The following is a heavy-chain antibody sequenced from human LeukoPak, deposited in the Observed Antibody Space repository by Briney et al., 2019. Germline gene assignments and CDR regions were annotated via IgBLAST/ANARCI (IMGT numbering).Heavy chain of an antibody. V-gene: IGHV1-8*01. CDR3: AREDSSSWYSVDY. D-gene: IGHD6-13*01. CDR2: MNPNSGNT. Sequence: ASVKVSCKASGYTLTSYDINWVRQATGQGLEWMGWMNPNSGNTGYAQKFQGRVTMTRNTSISTAHMELSSLRSEDTAVYYCAREDSSSWYSVDYWGQGTLVTVSS. J-gene: IGHJ4*02. CDR1: GYTLTSYD.